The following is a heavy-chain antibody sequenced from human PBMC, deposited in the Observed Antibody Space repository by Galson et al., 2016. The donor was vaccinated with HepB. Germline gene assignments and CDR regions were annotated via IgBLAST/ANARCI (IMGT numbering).Heavy chain of an antibody. D-gene: IGHD4-23*01. CDR1: GYSFSRYW. CDR2: IDPIDSYA. CDR3: AKHRGDSGLRWDWYFEV. J-gene: IGHJ2*01. V-gene: IGHV5-10-1*01. Sequence: QSGAEVKKPGESLRISCKGSGYSFSRYWISWVRQMPGKGLEWMGRIDPIDSYANYSPAFQGHVTISADKSISTAYLQWSSLKASDTAIYYCAKHRGDSGLRWDWYFEVWGRGTLVTVSS.